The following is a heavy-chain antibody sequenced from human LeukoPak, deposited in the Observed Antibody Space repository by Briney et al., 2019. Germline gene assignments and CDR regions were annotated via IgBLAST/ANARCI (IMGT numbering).Heavy chain of an antibody. CDR1: GFTFSNYW. D-gene: IGHD3-3*01. CDR3: ARATSEALDC. CDR2: IKQDGSVK. Sequence: GGSLRLSCAASGFTFSNYWMSWVRQAPGKGLEWVANIKQDGSVKYYVDSVKGRFTISRDNAKKSMYLQVNSLRAEDTAVYYCARATSEALDCWGQGTLVTVAS. V-gene: IGHV3-7*01. J-gene: IGHJ4*02.